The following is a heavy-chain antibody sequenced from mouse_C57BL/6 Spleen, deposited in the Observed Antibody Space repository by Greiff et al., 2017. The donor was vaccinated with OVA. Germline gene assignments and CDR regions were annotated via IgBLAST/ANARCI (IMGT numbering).Heavy chain of an antibody. CDR2: INPGSGGT. V-gene: IGHV1-54*01. D-gene: IGHD2-5*01. CDR3: ARSPYSNYEAMDY. J-gene: IGHJ4*01. CDR1: GYAFTNYL. Sequence: VKLKQSGAELVRPGTSVKVSCKASGYAFTNYLIEWVKQRPGQGLEWIGVINPGSGGTNYNEKFKGKATLTADKSSSTAYMQLSSLTSEDSAVYFCARSPYSNYEAMDYWGQGTSVTVSS.